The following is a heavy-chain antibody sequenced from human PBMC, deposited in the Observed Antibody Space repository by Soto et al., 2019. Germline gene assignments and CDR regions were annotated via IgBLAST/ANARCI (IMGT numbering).Heavy chain of an antibody. CDR3: AKEGIAVAESFVRRSDAFDI. D-gene: IGHD6-19*01. Sequence: EVRLLESGGGLVQPGGSLRLSCAASGFTFSSYAMSWVRQAPGKGLEWVSAISGSGGSTYYADSVKGRFTISRDNSKNTLYLQMNSLRAEDTAVYYCAKEGIAVAESFVRRSDAFDIWGQGTMVTVSS. CDR2: ISGSGGST. CDR1: GFTFSSYA. V-gene: IGHV3-23*01. J-gene: IGHJ3*02.